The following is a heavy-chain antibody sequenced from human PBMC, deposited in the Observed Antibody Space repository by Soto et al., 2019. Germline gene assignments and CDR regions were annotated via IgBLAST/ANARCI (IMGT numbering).Heavy chain of an antibody. D-gene: IGHD3-16*02. Sequence: GASVKVSCKASGYTFTSYGISWVRQAPGQGLEWMGWISAYNGNTNYAQKLQGRVTMTTGTSTSTAYMELRSLRSDDTAVYYCARDPYDYIWGSYRHKDAFDIWRQGTMVTVS. J-gene: IGHJ3*02. CDR1: GYTFTSYG. V-gene: IGHV1-18*01. CDR2: ISAYNGNT. CDR3: ARDPYDYIWGSYRHKDAFDI.